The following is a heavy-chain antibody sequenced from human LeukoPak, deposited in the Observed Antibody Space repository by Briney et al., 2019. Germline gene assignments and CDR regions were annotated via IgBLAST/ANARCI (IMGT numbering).Heavy chain of an antibody. V-gene: IGHV3-30-3*01. CDR1: GFTFSSYA. CDR2: ISYDGSNK. J-gene: IGHJ4*02. D-gene: IGHD6-19*01. Sequence: GRSLRLSCAASGFTFSSYAMHWVRQAPGKGLEWVAVISYDGSNKYYADSVKGRFTISRDNSKNTLYLQMNSLRAEDTAVYYCASGAVAGLSFDHWGQGTLVTVSS. CDR3: ASGAVAGLSFDH.